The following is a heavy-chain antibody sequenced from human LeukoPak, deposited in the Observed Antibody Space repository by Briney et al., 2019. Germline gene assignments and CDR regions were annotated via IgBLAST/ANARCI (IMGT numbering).Heavy chain of an antibody. Sequence: GESLKISCKGSGYSFTSYWIGWVRQMPGKGLEWMGIIYPGDSDTRYSPSFQGQVIISVDKSISTAYLQLSSLKASDTAMYYCARQTDSSAYYSFDYWGQGTLVTVSS. CDR2: IYPGDSDT. V-gene: IGHV5-51*01. D-gene: IGHD3-22*01. J-gene: IGHJ4*02. CDR1: GYSFTSYW. CDR3: ARQTDSSAYYSFDY.